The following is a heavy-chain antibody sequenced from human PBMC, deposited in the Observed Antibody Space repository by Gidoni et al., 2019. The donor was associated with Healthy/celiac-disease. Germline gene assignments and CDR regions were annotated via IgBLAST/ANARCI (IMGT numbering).Heavy chain of an antibody. J-gene: IGHJ3*02. V-gene: IGHV4-34*01. D-gene: IGHD2-2*01. CDR2: INHRGST. CDR1: GGSFSVYY. Sequence: QVQLQQWGAGPLQPSETLSLTCAVYGGSFSVYYWSWIRQPPGKGLEWIGEINHRGSTNYNPSLKSRVTISVDTSKNQFSLKLSSVTAADTAVYYCASIVVPAAIDAFDIWGQGTMVTVSS. CDR3: ASIVVPAAIDAFDI.